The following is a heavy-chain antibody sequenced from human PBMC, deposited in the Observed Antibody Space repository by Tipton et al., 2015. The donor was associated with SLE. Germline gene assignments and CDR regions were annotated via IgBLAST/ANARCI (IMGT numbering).Heavy chain of an antibody. Sequence: TLSLTCAVYGGSFSGYYWSWIRQPPGKGLEWIGEINHSGSTNYNPSLKSRVTISVDTSKNQFSLKLSPVTAADTAVYYCAREGRRGMGVDYWGQGTLVTVSS. V-gene: IGHV4-34*01. CDR2: INHSGST. CDR3: AREGRRGMGVDY. J-gene: IGHJ4*02. D-gene: IGHD2-15*01. CDR1: GGSFSGYY.